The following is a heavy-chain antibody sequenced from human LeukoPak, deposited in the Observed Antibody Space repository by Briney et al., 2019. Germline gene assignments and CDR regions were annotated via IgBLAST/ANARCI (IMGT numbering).Heavy chain of an antibody. CDR1: GFTFSSYA. CDR2: ISGSGGNT. Sequence: PGGSLRLSCATSGFTFSSYAMSWVRQAPGKGLEWVSSISGSGGNTYYADSVKGRFTISRDYSKNTLYLQMNSLRTEETAVYYCAKGPAMVRGPFDPWGQGTLVTVSS. D-gene: IGHD3-10*01. J-gene: IGHJ5*02. CDR3: AKGPAMVRGPFDP. V-gene: IGHV3-23*01.